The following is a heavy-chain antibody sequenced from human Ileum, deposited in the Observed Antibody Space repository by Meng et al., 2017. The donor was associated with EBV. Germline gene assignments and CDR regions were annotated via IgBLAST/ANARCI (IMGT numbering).Heavy chain of an antibody. CDR3: ARVGQWLPIDY. J-gene: IGHJ4*02. Sequence: QVQLQESGPGLVKPSGTLSLHCAVSGGSISSSNWWSWVRQPPGKGLEWIGEIYHSGSTNYNPSLKSRATISVDKSKNQFSLNLSSVTAADTAVYYCARVGQWLPIDYWGQGTLVTVSS. CDR2: IYHSGST. V-gene: IGHV4-4*02. CDR1: GGSISSSNW. D-gene: IGHD6-19*01.